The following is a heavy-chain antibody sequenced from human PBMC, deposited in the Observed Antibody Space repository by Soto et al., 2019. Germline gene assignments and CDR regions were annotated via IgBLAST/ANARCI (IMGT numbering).Heavy chain of an antibody. CDR3: ARDPANYDILTRYYLGAFDI. D-gene: IGHD3-9*01. CDR2: IYYSGST. CDR1: GGSISRYY. J-gene: IGHJ3*02. Sequence: PSETLSLTCTVSGGSISRYYCSWIRQPPGKGLEWIGYIYYSGSTNYNPSLKSRVTISVDTSKNQFSLKLSSVTAADTAVYYCARDPANYDILTRYYLGAFDIWGQGTMVTVS. V-gene: IGHV4-59*01.